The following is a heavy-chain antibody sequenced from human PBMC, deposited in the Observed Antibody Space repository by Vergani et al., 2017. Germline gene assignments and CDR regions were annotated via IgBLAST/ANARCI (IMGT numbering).Heavy chain of an antibody. D-gene: IGHD3-10*01. J-gene: IGHJ3*02. CDR3: ARDRYYGSGIDAVDI. Sequence: EVQLVESGGGLVKPGGSLRLSCAASGFTFSSYSMNWVRQAPGKGLGWVSSISSSSSYIYYADSVKGRFTSARENAKNSLYLQINSLRAEDTAVYYCARDRYYGSGIDAVDIWGQGTMVTGSS. V-gene: IGHV3-21*01. CDR2: ISSSSSYI. CDR1: GFTFSSYS.